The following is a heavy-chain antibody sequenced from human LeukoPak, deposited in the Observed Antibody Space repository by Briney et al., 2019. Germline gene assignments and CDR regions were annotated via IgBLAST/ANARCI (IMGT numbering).Heavy chain of an antibody. CDR2: IYYSGST. J-gene: IGHJ4*02. CDR1: GGSISSSSYY. CDR3: ARGEWDLLFDY. D-gene: IGHD1-26*01. Sequence: SETLSLTCTVSGGSISSSSYYWGWIRQPPGKGPEWIGNIYYSGSTYYNPSLKSRVTISVDTSKNQFSLKLSSVTAADTAVYYCARGEWDLLFDYWGQGTLVTVSS. V-gene: IGHV4-39*07.